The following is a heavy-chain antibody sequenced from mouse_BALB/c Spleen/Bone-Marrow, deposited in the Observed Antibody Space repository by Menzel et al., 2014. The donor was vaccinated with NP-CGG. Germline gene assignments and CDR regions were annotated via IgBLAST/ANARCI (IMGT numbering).Heavy chain of an antibody. Sequence: EVQRVESGGGLVKPGGSLKLSCAASGFTFSSYDMSWVRQTPGKRLEWVAIINTGGSYTYFSDSVKGRFTISRDNAKNSLYLQMISLRSEDTAMYYCARRALDYWYFDVWGAGTTVTVSS. CDR2: INTGGSYT. J-gene: IGHJ1*01. CDR1: GFTFSSYD. V-gene: IGHV5-9-3*01. CDR3: ARRALDYWYFDV.